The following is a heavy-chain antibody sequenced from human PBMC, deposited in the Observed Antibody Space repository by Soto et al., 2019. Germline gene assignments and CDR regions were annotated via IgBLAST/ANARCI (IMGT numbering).Heavy chain of an antibody. CDR2: IYHSGST. CDR3: ASSPVAGTAFGDWNEAFSANNWFDP. CDR1: GGSISSSNW. D-gene: IGHD6-19*01. V-gene: IGHV4-4*02. J-gene: IGHJ5*02. Sequence: PSETLSLTCAVSGGSISSSNWWSWVRQPPGKGLEWIGEIYHSGSTNYNPSLKSRVTISVDKSKNQFSLKLSSVTAADTAVYYCASSPVAGTAFGDWNEAFSANNWFDPWGQGTLVTVSS.